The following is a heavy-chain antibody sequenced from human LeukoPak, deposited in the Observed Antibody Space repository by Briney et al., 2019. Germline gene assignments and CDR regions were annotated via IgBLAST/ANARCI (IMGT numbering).Heavy chain of an antibody. CDR2: MSYDGHNK. D-gene: IGHD3-3*01. CDR1: GFTLRHHA. CDR3: ARTISVFGILPDNWLDS. Sequence: GGSLRLSCAGSGFTLRHHAMHWLRQAPGKGLEWLAVMSYDGHNKSYSDSVEGRFTISRDDSKNTLYLHLNSLRSEDTGIYYCARTISVFGILPDNWLDSWGQGIPVTVSS. J-gene: IGHJ5*01. V-gene: IGHV3-30*03.